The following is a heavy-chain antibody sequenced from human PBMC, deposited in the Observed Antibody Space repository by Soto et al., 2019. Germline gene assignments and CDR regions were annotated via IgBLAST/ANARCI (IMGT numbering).Heavy chain of an antibody. CDR3: AREYSNSPEAFDY. D-gene: IGHD4-4*01. J-gene: IGHJ4*02. Sequence: SQTLSLTCTVSGGSVNSYYYYWTWIRQPPGKGLEWIGYIFHTGRTNYDPSLESRVSISLDSFRNQFSLKLTSVTAADTAVFYCAREYSNSPEAFDYWGQGALVTVSS. V-gene: IGHV4-61*01. CDR2: IFHTGRT. CDR1: GGSVNSYYYY.